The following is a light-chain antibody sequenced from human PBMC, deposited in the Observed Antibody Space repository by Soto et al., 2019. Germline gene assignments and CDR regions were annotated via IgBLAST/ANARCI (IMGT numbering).Light chain of an antibody. CDR3: QQRSNWLGST. CDR2: DAS. Sequence: EIVLTQSPATLSLSPGERATLSCRASQSVSSYLAWYQQKPGQAPRLLIYDASNRATGIPAMFSGSGSGTDFTLTISSLEPEDFAVYYCQQRSNWLGSTFGQRTKLEIK. V-gene: IGKV3-11*01. CDR1: QSVSSY. J-gene: IGKJ2*02.